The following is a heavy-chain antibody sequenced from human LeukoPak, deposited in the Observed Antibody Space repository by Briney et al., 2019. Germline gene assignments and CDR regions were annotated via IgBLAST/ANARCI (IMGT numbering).Heavy chain of an antibody. Sequence: GSLRLSCAASGFTLSSYSMNWVRQAPGKGLEWVSSISSSSSYIYYADSVKGRFTISRDNAKNSLYLQMNSLRAEDTAVYYCARDRIPAASDYWGQGTLITVSS. D-gene: IGHD2-2*01. V-gene: IGHV3-21*01. CDR3: ARDRIPAASDY. CDR2: ISSSSSYI. J-gene: IGHJ4*02. CDR1: GFTLSSYS.